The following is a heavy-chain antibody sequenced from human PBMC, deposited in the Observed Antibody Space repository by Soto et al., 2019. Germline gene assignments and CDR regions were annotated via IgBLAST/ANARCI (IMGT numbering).Heavy chain of an antibody. V-gene: IGHV1-2*04. CDR3: ARAHYDILTGYSNYFDY. CDR2: INPNSGGT. J-gene: IGHJ4*02. Sequence: GASVKVSCKASGYTFTVYYMHWVRQAPGQGLEWMGWINPNSGGTNYAQKFQGWVTMTRDTSISTAYMELSRLRSDDTAVYYCARAHYDILTGYSNYFDYWGQGTLVTVSS. CDR1: GYTFTVYY. D-gene: IGHD3-9*01.